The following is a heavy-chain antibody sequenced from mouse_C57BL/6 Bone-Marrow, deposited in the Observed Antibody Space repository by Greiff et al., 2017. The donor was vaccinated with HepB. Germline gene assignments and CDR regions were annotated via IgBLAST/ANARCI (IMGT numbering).Heavy chain of an antibody. J-gene: IGHJ2*01. Sequence: DVKLEESGGGLVQPGGSLSLSCAASGFTFTDYYMSWVRQPPGKALEWLGFIRNKANGYTTEYSASVKGRFTISRDNSQSILYLQMNALRAEDSATYYCARYIITTVVPYYFDYWGQGTTLTVSS. CDR2: IRNKANGYTT. CDR1: GFTFTDYY. CDR3: ARYIITTVVPYYFDY. D-gene: IGHD1-1*01. V-gene: IGHV7-3*01.